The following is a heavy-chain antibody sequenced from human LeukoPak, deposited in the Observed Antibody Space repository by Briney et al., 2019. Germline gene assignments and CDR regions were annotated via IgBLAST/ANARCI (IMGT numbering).Heavy chain of an antibody. CDR2: IYYSGST. CDR1: GGSISSYY. CDR3: RGLRGDSYGYVDY. J-gene: IGHJ4*02. D-gene: IGHD5-18*01. Sequence: PSETLSLTCTVSGGSISSYYWSWIRQPPGKGLEWIGYIYYSGSTTYNPSLKSRVTISVDTSKNQSSLNLSSVTVAATAGVYFRGLRGDSYGYVDYWGQGTLVTVSS. V-gene: IGHV4-59*01.